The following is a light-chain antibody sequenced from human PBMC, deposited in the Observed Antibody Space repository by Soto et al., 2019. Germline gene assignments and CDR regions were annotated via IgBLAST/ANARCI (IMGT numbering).Light chain of an antibody. V-gene: IGKV3-11*01. J-gene: IGKJ4*01. CDR1: RSVSSN. CDR2: DAS. CDR3: HQRSDWPPLT. Sequence: EIVLTQSPATLSLSPGERATLSCRASRSVSSNLAWYQQKPGQAPRLLIYDASNRATGIPARFSGSGSGTDFTLTISSLEPEDFAVYYCHQRSDWPPLTVGGGTKVEIK.